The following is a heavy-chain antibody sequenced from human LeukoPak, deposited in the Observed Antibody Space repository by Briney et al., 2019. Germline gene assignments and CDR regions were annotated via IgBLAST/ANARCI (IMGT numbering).Heavy chain of an antibody. CDR2: IVPILGTS. D-gene: IGHD3-9*01. J-gene: IGHJ6*04. Sequence: GSSVKVSCKASGGTFSNYAISWVRQAPGQGLEWMGGIVPILGTSSYAQKFQGRVTITADKSTSTAYMEVSSLRSEDTAVYYCARDLRDGMDVWGRGTTVTVSS. CDR3: ARDLRDGMDV. CDR1: GGTFSNYA. V-gene: IGHV1-69*06.